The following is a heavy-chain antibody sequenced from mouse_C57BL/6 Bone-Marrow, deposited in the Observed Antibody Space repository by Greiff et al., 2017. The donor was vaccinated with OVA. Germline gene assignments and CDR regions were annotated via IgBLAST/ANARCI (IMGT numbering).Heavy chain of an antibody. Sequence: QVQLQQSGAELVRPGTSVKVSFKASGYAFPTYLLELVKHRPGQGLEWIGVINPGRGGTNYNAKLQGKATLTADTSSSTAYMQLRLLTSEDSAVYFLARRLIYYDYAGCAYWGQGTLVTVSA. CDR3: ARRLIYYDYAGCAY. CDR2: INPGRGGT. CDR1: GYAFPTYL. D-gene: IGHD2-4*01. V-gene: IGHV1-54*01. J-gene: IGHJ3*01.